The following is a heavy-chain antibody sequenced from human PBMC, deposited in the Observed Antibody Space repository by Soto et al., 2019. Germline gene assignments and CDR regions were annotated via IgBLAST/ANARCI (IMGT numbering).Heavy chain of an antibody. CDR1: GFSLSTSGVG. V-gene: IGHV2-5*01. D-gene: IGHD1-1*01. CDR2: IYCNDDK. Sequence: HITLKESGPTLVKPTQTLTLTCTFSGFSLSTSGVGVGWIRQPPGKALEWLALIYCNDDKRYSPSMKSRLTIPKDTSKNQGVLTVTNMDPVDTATYYCANSHRGYYYDGMDVWGQGTTVTVSS. J-gene: IGHJ6*02. CDR3: ANSHRGYYYDGMDV.